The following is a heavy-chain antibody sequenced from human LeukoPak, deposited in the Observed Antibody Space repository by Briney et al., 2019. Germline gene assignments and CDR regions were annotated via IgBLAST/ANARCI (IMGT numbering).Heavy chain of an antibody. D-gene: IGHD5-24*01. CDR3: AREGGTAEMATIPAWWFDP. J-gene: IGHJ5*02. CDR2: ISAYNGNT. CDR1: GYTFTSCG. V-gene: IGHV1-18*01. Sequence: GASVKVSCKASGYTFTSCGISWVRQAPGQGLEWMGWISAYNGNTNYAQKLQGRVTMTTDTSTSTAYMELRSLRSDDTAVYYCAREGGTAEMATIPAWWFDPWGQGTLVTVSS.